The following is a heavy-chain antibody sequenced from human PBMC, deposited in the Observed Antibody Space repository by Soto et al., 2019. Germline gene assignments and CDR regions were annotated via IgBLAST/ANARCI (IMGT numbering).Heavy chain of an antibody. CDR3: ARSPYYDYYYYYGMDV. Sequence: LSLTCAVSGGSISSSNWWSWVRQPPGKGLEWIGEIYHSGSTNYNPSLKSRVTISVDKSKNQLSLKLSSVTAADTAVYYCARSPYYDYYYYYGMDVWGQGTTVTVSS. J-gene: IGHJ6*02. CDR1: GGSISSSNW. D-gene: IGHD3-10*01. V-gene: IGHV4-4*02. CDR2: IYHSGST.